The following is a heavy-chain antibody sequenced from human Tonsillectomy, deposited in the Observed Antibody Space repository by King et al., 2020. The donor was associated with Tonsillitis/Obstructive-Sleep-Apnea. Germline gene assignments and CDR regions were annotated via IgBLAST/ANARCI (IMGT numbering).Heavy chain of an antibody. D-gene: IGHD4-17*01. Sequence: VQLVESGGGLVQPGRSLRLSCTASGFTFGDYAMSWVRQAPGKGLEWVGFIRSKAYGGTTEYAASGKGRFTISRDESKSIAHLQMNSLKTEDTAVYYCSRGRIAPPDYGDYPYFFYYWGQGTLVTVSS. CDR2: IRSKAYGGTT. CDR1: GFTFGDYA. V-gene: IGHV3-49*04. J-gene: IGHJ4*02. CDR3: SRGRIAPPDYGDYPYFFYY.